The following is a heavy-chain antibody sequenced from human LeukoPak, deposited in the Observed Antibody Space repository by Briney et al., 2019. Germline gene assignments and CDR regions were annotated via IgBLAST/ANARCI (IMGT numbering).Heavy chain of an antibody. V-gene: IGHV4-4*07. CDR3: ARDRGYCSSTSCLNWFDP. Sequence: SETLSLTCTVSGGSISSYYWSWIRQPAGKGLEWIGRIYTSGSTNYNPSLKSRVTMSVDTSKNQFSLKLSSVTAADTAVYYCARDRGYCSSTSCLNWFDPWGQGTLVTVSS. CDR2: IYTSGST. J-gene: IGHJ5*02. CDR1: GGSISSYY. D-gene: IGHD2-2*01.